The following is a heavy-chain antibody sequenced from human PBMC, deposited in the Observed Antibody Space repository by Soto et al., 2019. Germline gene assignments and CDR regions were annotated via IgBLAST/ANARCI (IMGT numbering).Heavy chain of an antibody. J-gene: IGHJ4*02. D-gene: IGHD3-16*01. CDR3: AQLGLMTFSHKHYFNH. Sequence: EVQLLESGGDLVQPGGSLRLSCVASGFSFDNHAMSWVRQAPGKGLEWVSAIKSDGSSTYYAASVKDRFIISRDNSKNTLYLQLNSLRAEDTAVYYCAQLGLMTFSHKHYFNHWGRGTLVTVSS. CDR1: GFSFDNHA. CDR2: IKSDGSST. V-gene: IGHV3-23*01.